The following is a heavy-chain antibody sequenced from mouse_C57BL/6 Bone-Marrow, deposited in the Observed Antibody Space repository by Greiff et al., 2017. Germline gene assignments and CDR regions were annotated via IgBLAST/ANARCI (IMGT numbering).Heavy chain of an antibody. CDR3: ARPSYDGYPCWYFDV. CDR2: ISNLAYSI. J-gene: IGHJ1*03. D-gene: IGHD2-3*01. CDR1: GFTFSDYG. Sequence: EVKVVESGGGLVQPGGSLKLSCAASGFTFSDYGMAWVRQAPRTGPEWVAFISNLAYSIYYADTVTGRFTISRENAKNTLYLEMSSLRSADTAMYYCARPSYDGYPCWYFDVWGTGTTVTVSS. V-gene: IGHV5-15*01.